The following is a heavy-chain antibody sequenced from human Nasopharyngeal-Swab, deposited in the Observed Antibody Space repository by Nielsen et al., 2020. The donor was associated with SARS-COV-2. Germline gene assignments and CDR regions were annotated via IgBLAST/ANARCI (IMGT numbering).Heavy chain of an antibody. J-gene: IGHJ4*02. CDR1: GYTFTSSG. V-gene: IGHV1-18*01. D-gene: IGHD6-19*01. CDR2: ISAYNGNT. CDR3: ARESSIAVAGAIFDY. Sequence: APVQVSCKASGYTFTSSGISWVRHAPGQGLEWMGWISAYNGNTNYAQKLQGRVTMTTDTSTSTAYMELRSLRSDDTAVYYCARESSIAVAGAIFDYWGQGTLVTVSS.